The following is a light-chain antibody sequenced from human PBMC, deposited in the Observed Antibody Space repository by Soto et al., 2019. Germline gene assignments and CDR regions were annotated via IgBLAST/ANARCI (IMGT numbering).Light chain of an antibody. CDR2: EDD. Sequence: NFMLTQPHSVSESPGKTVTISCTRSSDSIASNYVQWYQQRPGSAPSLLIYEDDHRPSGVPDRFSGSIDSSSNSASLTISGLETEDEADYFCLSYESTNVIFGGGTKLTVL. V-gene: IGLV6-57*03. CDR1: SDSIASNY. CDR3: LSYESTNVI. J-gene: IGLJ2*01.